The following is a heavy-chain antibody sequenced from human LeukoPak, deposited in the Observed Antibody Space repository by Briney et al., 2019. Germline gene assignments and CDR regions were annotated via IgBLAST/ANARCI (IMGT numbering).Heavy chain of an antibody. CDR1: GFNFSNYL. J-gene: IGHJ5*02. V-gene: IGHV3-7*01. Sequence: PGGSLRLSCAASGFNFSNYLMSWVRQAPGKGLEWVANINQDGSEKYYVDSVKGRFTISRDNAKNSLSLQMNSLRADDTAVYYCATSRITIFGVIVPGGQGTLVTVSS. D-gene: IGHD3-3*01. CDR2: INQDGSEK. CDR3: ATSRITIFGVIVP.